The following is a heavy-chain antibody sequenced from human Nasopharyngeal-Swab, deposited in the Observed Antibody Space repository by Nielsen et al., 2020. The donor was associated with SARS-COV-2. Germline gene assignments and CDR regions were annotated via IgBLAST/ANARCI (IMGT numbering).Heavy chain of an antibody. Sequence: WIRQPPGKGLEWIGYINYSGSTNYNPALKRRVTISVDTSKNQISLKQSSVTAADTAVYYCASQNICSGYYKRDPIDYWGQGTLVTVSS. D-gene: IGHD3-3*01. J-gene: IGHJ4*02. V-gene: IGHV4-61*07. CDR3: ASQNICSGYYKRDPIDY. CDR2: INYSGST.